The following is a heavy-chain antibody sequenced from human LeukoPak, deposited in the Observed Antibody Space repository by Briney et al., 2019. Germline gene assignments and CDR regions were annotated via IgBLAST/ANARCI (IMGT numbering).Heavy chain of an antibody. D-gene: IGHD6-6*01. Sequence: ASVKVSCKASGYTFTSYGISWVRQAPGQGLEWMGWINTNTGNPTYAQGFTGRFVFSLDTSVSTAYLQISSLKAGDTAVYYCARDHEYSSSSDDDYWGQGTLVTVSS. CDR2: INTNTGNP. J-gene: IGHJ4*02. V-gene: IGHV7-4-1*02. CDR3: ARDHEYSSSSDDDY. CDR1: GYTFTSYG.